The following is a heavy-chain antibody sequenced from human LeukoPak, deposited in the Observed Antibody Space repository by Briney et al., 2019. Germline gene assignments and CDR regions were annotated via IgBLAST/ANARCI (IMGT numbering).Heavy chain of an antibody. CDR2: INPNSGGT. J-gene: IGHJ5*02. Sequence: ASVKVPCKASGYTFTGYYMHWVRQAPGQGLEWMGWINPNSGGTNYAQKFQGRVTMTRDTSISTAYMELSRLRSDDTAVYYCARDFVPAAIPWFDPWGQGTLVTVSS. CDR1: GYTFTGYY. V-gene: IGHV1-2*02. D-gene: IGHD2-2*01. CDR3: ARDFVPAAIPWFDP.